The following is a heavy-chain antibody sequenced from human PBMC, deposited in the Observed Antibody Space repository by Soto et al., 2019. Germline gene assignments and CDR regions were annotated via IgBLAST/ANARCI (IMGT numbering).Heavy chain of an antibody. CDR1: GFTFDDYT. D-gene: IGHD3-3*01. Sequence: GGSLRLSCAASGFTFDDYTMHWVRQAPGRGLERVSLVSWEGITTYYADSVKGRFTISRDNSKNSLFLEMTSLRSEDTAFYYCAKDPGENDFSRGYFDYWGQGTLVTVSS. CDR2: VSWEGITT. V-gene: IGHV3-43*01. J-gene: IGHJ4*02. CDR3: AKDPGENDFSRGYFDY.